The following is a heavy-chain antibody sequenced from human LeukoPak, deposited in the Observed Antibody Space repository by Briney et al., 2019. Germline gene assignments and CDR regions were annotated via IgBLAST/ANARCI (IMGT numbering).Heavy chain of an antibody. CDR2: ISSSGSTI. Sequence: GGSLRLSCAASGFTFSSYEMNWVRQAPGKGLEWVSYISSSGSTIYYADSVKGRFTISRDNAKNSLYLQMNTLRTEDTAVYYCARASYDVLTGWGQGTLVAVSS. V-gene: IGHV3-48*03. CDR3: ARASYDVLTG. D-gene: IGHD3-9*01. CDR1: GFTFSSYE. J-gene: IGHJ4*02.